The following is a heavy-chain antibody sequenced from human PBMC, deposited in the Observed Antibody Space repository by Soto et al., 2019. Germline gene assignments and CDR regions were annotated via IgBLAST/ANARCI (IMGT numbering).Heavy chain of an antibody. CDR1: GGSIRSYY. Sequence: TSETLSLTCTISGGSIRSYYWSWIRQPPGKGPEWIGYIDYSGTTNYNPSLKSRVTISVDTSKNQFSLKLRSVTAADAAVYFCVGEMYGGFRFDYWGRGTLVTVSS. D-gene: IGHD2-8*01. V-gene: IGHV4-59*01. J-gene: IGHJ4*02. CDR3: VGEMYGGFRFDY. CDR2: IDYSGTT.